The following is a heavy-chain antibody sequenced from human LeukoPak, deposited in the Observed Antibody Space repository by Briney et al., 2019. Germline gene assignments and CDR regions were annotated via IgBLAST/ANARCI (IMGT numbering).Heavy chain of an antibody. V-gene: IGHV3-9*01. D-gene: IGHD3-10*01. Sequence: GGSLRLSCAASGFTFDDYAMHWVRQAPGKGLEWVSGISWNSGSIDYADSVKGRFTISRDNAKNSLYLQMNSLRAEDTALYYCAKDFHGSGGYPDVWGKGTTVTVSS. J-gene: IGHJ6*04. CDR1: GFTFDDYA. CDR2: ISWNSGSI. CDR3: AKDFHGSGGYPDV.